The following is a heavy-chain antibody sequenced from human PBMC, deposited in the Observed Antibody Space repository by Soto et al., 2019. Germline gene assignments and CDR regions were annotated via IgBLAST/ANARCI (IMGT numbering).Heavy chain of an antibody. D-gene: IGHD3-3*01. V-gene: IGHV3-73*01. CDR1: GFTLSGSA. CDR2: IRSKANSYAT. CDR3: TSLQGGEYYDFFLMDYGMDV. J-gene: IGHJ6*02. Sequence: EVQLVESGGGLVQPGGSLKLSCAASGFTLSGSAMHWVRQASGKGLEWVGRIRSKANSYATAYAASVKGRFTISRDDSKNKAYLQMNSLKTEDTAVYYCTSLQGGEYYDFFLMDYGMDVWGQGTTVTVSS.